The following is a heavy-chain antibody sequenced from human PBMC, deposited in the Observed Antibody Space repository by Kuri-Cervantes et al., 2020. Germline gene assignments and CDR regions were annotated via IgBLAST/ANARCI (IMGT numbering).Heavy chain of an antibody. Sequence: GGSLRLSCAASGFTSSTYGMSWVRQAPGKGLEWVSGISGSGGSYYADSVKGRFTISRENAKNSLYLQMNSLRAGDTAVYYCARVVNRWGTGYYMDVWGKGTTVTVSS. CDR1: GFTSSTYG. V-gene: IGHV3-23*01. CDR2: ISGSGGS. CDR3: ARVVNRWGTGYYMDV. J-gene: IGHJ6*03. D-gene: IGHD2-21*01.